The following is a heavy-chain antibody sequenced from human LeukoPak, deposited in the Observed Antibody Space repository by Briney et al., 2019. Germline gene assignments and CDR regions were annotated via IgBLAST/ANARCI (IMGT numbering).Heavy chain of an antibody. CDR1: GGSISSYY. J-gene: IGHJ6*02. D-gene: IGHD6-6*01. V-gene: IGHV4-59*08. CDR3: ARLSSTLYYSMDV. CDR2: IQNSAIYRARI. Sequence: SETLSLTCAVSGGSISSYYWTWIRQPPGKGLEWVGYIQNSAIYRARIKSSPSLQSRVSLSIDTSKNQVSLTVNSVTAADTAVYYCARLSSTLYYSMDVWGPGTAVTVSS.